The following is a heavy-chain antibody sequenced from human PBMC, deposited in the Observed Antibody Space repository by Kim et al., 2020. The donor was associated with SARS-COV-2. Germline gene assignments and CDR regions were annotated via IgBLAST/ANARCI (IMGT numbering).Heavy chain of an antibody. CDR1: GFTFSSYG. J-gene: IGHJ4*02. CDR3: AKAPYYYDSSGYYDY. D-gene: IGHD3-22*01. CDR2: ISYDGSNK. V-gene: IGHV3-30*18. Sequence: GGSLRLSCAASGFTFSSYGMHWVRQAPGKGLEWVAVISYDGSNKYYADSVKGRFTISRDNSKNTLYLQMNSLRAEDTAVYYCAKAPYYYDSSGYYDYWGQGTLVTVSS.